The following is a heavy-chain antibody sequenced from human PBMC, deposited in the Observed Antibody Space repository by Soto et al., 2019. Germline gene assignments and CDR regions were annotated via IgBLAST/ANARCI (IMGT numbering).Heavy chain of an antibody. V-gene: IGHV3-72*01. J-gene: IGHJ4*02. CDR2: SRNKANSYTT. D-gene: IGHD3-16*01. CDR1: GFSLSDHY. CDR3: STDFSVSGNYGVDY. Sequence: EVQLVESGGGLVQPGGSLRLSCTASGFSLSDHYVDWVRQAPGKGLEWVGRSRNKANSYTTEYAASVRGRVSISRDGSRNSLDLRMNILRPEDTAVYDRSTDFSVSGNYGVDYWGAGTGVTAPS.